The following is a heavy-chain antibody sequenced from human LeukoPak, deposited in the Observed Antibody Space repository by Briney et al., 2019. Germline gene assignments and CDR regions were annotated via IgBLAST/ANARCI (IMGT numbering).Heavy chain of an antibody. CDR2: VNHGGST. Sequence: SETLSLTCTVSGGSISSGGYYWSWIRQPPGKGLEWIGEVNHGGSTNYNPSLKSRVTISIDTSKNQFSLKLSSVTAADTAVYYCARDYVGVAGTFDYWGQGTLVTVSS. V-gene: IGHV4-39*07. D-gene: IGHD6-19*01. J-gene: IGHJ4*02. CDR1: GGSISSGGYY. CDR3: ARDYVGVAGTFDY.